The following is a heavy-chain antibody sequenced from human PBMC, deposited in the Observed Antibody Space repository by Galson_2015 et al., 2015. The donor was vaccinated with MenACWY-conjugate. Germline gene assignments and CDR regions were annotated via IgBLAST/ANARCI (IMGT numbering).Heavy chain of an antibody. CDR2: IKSKTAGETT. CDR1: GFSFSRAW. CDR3: TGDDASGYYYDAFDI. V-gene: IGHV3-15*07. D-gene: IGHD3-3*01. J-gene: IGHJ3*02. Sequence: SLRLSCAASGFSFSRAWMNWVRQAPGKGLEWVGLIKSKTAGETTDYGAPVKGRFSISRDDSKSMVYLQMNSLKIEDTAVYYCTGDDASGYYYDAFDIWGRGTVVTVSS.